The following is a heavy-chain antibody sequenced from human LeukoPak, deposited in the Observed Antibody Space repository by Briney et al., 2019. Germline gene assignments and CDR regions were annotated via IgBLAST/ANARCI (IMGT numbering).Heavy chain of an antibody. J-gene: IGHJ4*02. Sequence: PSETLSLTCTVSGGSISSSSYYWGRIRQPPGKGLEWIGSIYYSGNTYFNPSLKSRVTISVDTSKNQFALKLSSVTAADTALYCCARHSNGYFDYWGQGTLVTVSS. D-gene: IGHD3-22*01. CDR3: ARHSNGYFDY. V-gene: IGHV4-39*01. CDR1: GGSISSSSYY. CDR2: IYYSGNT.